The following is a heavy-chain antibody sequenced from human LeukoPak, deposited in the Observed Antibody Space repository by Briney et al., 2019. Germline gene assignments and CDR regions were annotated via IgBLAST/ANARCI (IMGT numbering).Heavy chain of an antibody. CDR3: TRNSGWYGLS. J-gene: IGHJ1*01. CDR1: GFSFDDYA. Sequence: PGGSLRLSCAASGFSFDDYAMNWVRQAPGKGLEWVSYITSRGSTIYYADSVKGRFTISRDNSNNTLFLHLNSLRGEDTAVYYCTRNSGWYGLSWGQGTLVTVSS. V-gene: IGHV3-48*03. D-gene: IGHD6-19*01. CDR2: ITSRGSTI.